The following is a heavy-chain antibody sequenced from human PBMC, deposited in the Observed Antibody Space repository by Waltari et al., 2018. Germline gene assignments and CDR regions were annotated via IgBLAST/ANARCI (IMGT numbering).Heavy chain of an antibody. Sequence: EVQLLESGGGLIQPGGSLRVSCVASGYTFRNYTIYWVPQAPGKGLEWVSSVHSSGSKAYYADSVKGRFAISKDNSKNTVYLEVNSLRVEDTATYYCAKQGGTGTVAVGGIHCDHWGQGTLVTVSS. CDR2: VHSSGSKA. CDR3: AKQGGTGTVAVGGIHCDH. V-gene: IGHV3-23*05. D-gene: IGHD1-26*01. J-gene: IGHJ4*02. CDR1: GYTFRNYT.